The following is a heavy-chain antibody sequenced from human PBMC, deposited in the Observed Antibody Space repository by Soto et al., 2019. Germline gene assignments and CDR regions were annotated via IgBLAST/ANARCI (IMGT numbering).Heavy chain of an antibody. V-gene: IGHV3-15*01. Sequence: NPGGSLRLSCAASGFTFSNAWMTWVRQAPGKGLEWVGRIKSKTDGGTTDYAAPVKGRFTISRADSKNTMYLKMNSLKPENTAVHYCNTGGYNWAQGTLVTVSS. CDR3: NTGGYN. CDR1: GFTFSNAW. D-gene: IGHD6-25*01. CDR2: IKSKTDGGTT. J-gene: IGHJ4*02.